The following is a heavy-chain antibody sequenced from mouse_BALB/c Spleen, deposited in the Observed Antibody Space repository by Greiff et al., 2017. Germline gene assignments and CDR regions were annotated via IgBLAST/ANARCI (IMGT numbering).Heavy chain of an antibody. Sequence: VQLQQSGPGLVKPSQSLSLTCTVTGYSITSDYAWNWIRQFPGNKLEWMGYISYSGSTSYNPSLKSRISITRDTSKNQFFLQLNSVTTEDTATDYCARVYYEYDGAWFAYWGQGTLVTVSA. J-gene: IGHJ3*01. CDR2: ISYSGST. D-gene: IGHD2-4*01. V-gene: IGHV3-2*02. CDR1: GYSITSDYA. CDR3: ARVYYEYDGAWFAY.